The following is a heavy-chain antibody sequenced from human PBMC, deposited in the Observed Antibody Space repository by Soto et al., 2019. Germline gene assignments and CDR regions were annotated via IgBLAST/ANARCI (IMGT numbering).Heavy chain of an antibody. Sequence: QITLKESGPTLVKPTQTLTLTCTFSGFSLSTSGVSVGWIRQPPGKALEFLALIYWDDDKRHSPSLKTRLTITKDTSKNQVVLALTNMDPVDTATYHGVYSKVPAVMEYWGQGTMVTVSS. J-gene: IGHJ4*02. CDR2: IYWDDDK. CDR1: GFSLSTSGVS. D-gene: IGHD2-2*01. CDR3: VYSKVPAVMEY. V-gene: IGHV2-5*02.